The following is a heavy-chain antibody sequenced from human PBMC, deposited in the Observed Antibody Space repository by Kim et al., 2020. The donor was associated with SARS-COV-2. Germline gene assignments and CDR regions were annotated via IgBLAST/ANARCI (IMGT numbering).Heavy chain of an antibody. CDR3: AGAVRVDY. D-gene: IGHD4-17*01. CDR2: SSTI. J-gene: IGHJ4*02. Sequence: SSTIYYADSVKGRLTTSRDNAKNSRYLQMNSLRDEDTAVYYCAGAVRVDYWGQGTLVTVSS. V-gene: IGHV3-48*02.